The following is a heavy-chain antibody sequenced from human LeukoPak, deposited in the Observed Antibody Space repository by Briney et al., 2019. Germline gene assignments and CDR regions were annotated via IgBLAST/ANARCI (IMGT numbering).Heavy chain of an antibody. Sequence: SETLSLTCTGSGGSISSYYWSWIRQPPGKGLEWIGYIYYSGSTNYNPSLKSRVTISVDTSKNQFSLKLSSVTAADTAVYYCARNQGYCTNGVCYTAFDYWGQGTLVTVSS. J-gene: IGHJ4*02. CDR1: GGSISSYY. CDR3: ARNQGYCTNGVCYTAFDY. D-gene: IGHD2-8*01. CDR2: IYYSGST. V-gene: IGHV4-59*01.